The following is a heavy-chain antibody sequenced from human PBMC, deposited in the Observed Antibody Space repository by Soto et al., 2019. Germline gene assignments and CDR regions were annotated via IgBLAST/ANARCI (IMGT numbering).Heavy chain of an antibody. J-gene: IGHJ6*02. CDR3: ARLVTSTAYFYHGLDV. V-gene: IGHV4-34*01. D-gene: IGHD2-21*02. Sequence: SKTLSLTCAVYGESLNGYYGSWIRQPPGKGLEWIGEINHSGSTNYNPSLKSRVIISVDTSKNQFSLKVSSVTAADTAVYYCARLVTSTAYFYHGLDVWGQGTTVTVSS. CDR2: INHSGST. CDR1: GESLNGYY.